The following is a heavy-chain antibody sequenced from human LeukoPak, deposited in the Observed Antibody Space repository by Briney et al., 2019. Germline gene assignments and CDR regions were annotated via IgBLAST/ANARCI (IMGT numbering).Heavy chain of an antibody. Sequence: PGSSLRLSCAASGFTFDDYAMQWVRQAPGKGLGWVSGISWNSGSIVYADSVKGRFTISRDNAKNSLYLQMNSLRAEDTALYYCAKSAPSSVAGNFDYWGQGTLVTVSS. V-gene: IGHV3-9*01. CDR3: AKSAPSSVAGNFDY. J-gene: IGHJ4*02. CDR2: ISWNSGSI. CDR1: GFTFDDYA. D-gene: IGHD6-19*01.